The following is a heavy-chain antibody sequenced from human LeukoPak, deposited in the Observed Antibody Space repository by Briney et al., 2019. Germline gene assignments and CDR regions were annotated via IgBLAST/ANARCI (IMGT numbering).Heavy chain of an antibody. D-gene: IGHD2-2*01. CDR2: ISSSSSYI. Sequence: GGSLRLSCAASGFTFSSYSTNWVRQAPGKGLEWVSSISSSSSYIYYADSVKGRFTISRDNAKNSLYLQMNSLRAEDTAVYYCARDGVIVVVPAAIDYWGQGTLVTVSS. CDR1: GFTFSSYS. CDR3: ARDGVIVVVPAAIDY. V-gene: IGHV3-21*01. J-gene: IGHJ4*02.